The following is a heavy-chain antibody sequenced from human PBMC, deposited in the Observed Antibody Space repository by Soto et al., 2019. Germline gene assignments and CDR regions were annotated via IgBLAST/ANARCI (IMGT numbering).Heavy chain of an antibody. Sequence: PSETLSLTCTVSGGSIRSSHWWSWVRQPPGKGLERIGEIYHSGSTNLDPSLKSRVTLSVDKSKNQFSLKLTSVTAADKAVYYCARDKATVGGYNLYDPWGQGILVTVSS. D-gene: IGHD3-16*01. J-gene: IGHJ5*02. CDR1: GGSIRSSHW. CDR2: IYHSGST. V-gene: IGHV4-4*02. CDR3: ARDKATVGGYNLYDP.